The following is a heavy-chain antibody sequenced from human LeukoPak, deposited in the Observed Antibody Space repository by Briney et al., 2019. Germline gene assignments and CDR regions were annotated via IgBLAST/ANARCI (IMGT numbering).Heavy chain of an antibody. Sequence: ASVKVSCKASGYTFTGYYMHWVRQAPGQGLEWMGWINPNSGGTNYAQKFQGRVTMTRDTSISTAYTELSRLRSDDTAVYYCARVTEAYYYDSSLELELNYYYYMDVWGKGTTVTVSS. CDR1: GYTFTGYY. D-gene: IGHD3-22*01. CDR2: INPNSGGT. CDR3: ARVTEAYYYDSSLELELNYYYYMDV. V-gene: IGHV1-2*02. J-gene: IGHJ6*03.